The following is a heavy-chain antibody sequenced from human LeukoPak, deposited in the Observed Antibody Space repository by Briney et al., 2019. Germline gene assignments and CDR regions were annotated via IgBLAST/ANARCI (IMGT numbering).Heavy chain of an antibody. D-gene: IGHD2-21*01. V-gene: IGHV3-64*01. J-gene: IGHJ4*02. CDR3: ARVSNNYCVDY. Sequence: GGSLSLSCVASGFTFSNYAMQWVREAPGQGLEYFSAISDSGGSTYYANSLTGRFTISRDNSKKTLYLQMGSLRADDMALYYCARVSNNYCVDYWGQGTLVTVSS. CDR2: ISDSGGST. CDR1: GFTFSNYA.